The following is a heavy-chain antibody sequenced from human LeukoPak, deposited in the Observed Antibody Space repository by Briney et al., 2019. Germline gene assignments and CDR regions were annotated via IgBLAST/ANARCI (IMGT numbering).Heavy chain of an antibody. Sequence: ASVKVSCKASGGTFSSYAISWVRQAPGQGLEWMGGIIPIFGTANYAEKFQGKVTITTDESTSTAYMALSSLRSEDTAVYYCARGLYDSSGLDYWGQGTLVTVSS. D-gene: IGHD3-22*01. V-gene: IGHV1-69*05. CDR1: GGTFSSYA. CDR2: IIPIFGTA. J-gene: IGHJ4*02. CDR3: ARGLYDSSGLDY.